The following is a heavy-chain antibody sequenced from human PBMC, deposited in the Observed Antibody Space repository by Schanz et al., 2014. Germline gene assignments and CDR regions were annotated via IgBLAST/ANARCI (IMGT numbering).Heavy chain of an antibody. Sequence: QVQLQQWGAGLLKPSETLSLTCAVYGGSFSSNYWSWIRQPPGKGLEWIGEINQSGTTNYNPSLKSRVTISLATSKNQITLKLRPVTAADTAVYYCARGTRERLLLRAWQFAFDIWGRGTLVTVSS. J-gene: IGHJ2*01. D-gene: IGHD3-22*01. CDR2: INQSGTT. CDR3: ARGTRERLLLRAWQFAFDI. CDR1: GGSFSSNY. V-gene: IGHV4-34*02.